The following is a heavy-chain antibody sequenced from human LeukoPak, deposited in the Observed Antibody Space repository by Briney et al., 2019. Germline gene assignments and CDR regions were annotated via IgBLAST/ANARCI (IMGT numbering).Heavy chain of an antibody. D-gene: IGHD4-17*01. J-gene: IGHJ4*02. CDR3: ARATTVTKGMLGY. CDR1: GFTFSSYS. Sequence: GGSLRLSCAASGFTFSSYSMNWVRQAPGKGLEWVSSISSSSSYIYYADSVKGRFTISRDNAKNSLYLQINSLGTEDTAVYYCARATTVTKGMLGYWGQGTLVTVSS. V-gene: IGHV3-21*01. CDR2: ISSSSSYI.